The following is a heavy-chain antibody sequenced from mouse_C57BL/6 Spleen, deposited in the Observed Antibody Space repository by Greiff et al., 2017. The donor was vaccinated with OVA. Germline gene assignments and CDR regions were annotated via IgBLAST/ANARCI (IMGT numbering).Heavy chain of an antibody. J-gene: IGHJ1*03. CDR1: GYSFTGYY. CDR2: INPSTGGT. V-gene: IGHV1-42*01. CDR3: ARRDYGSSPYSYWYFDV. Sequence: VQLQQSGPELVKPGASVKISCKASGYSFTGYYMNWVKQSPEKSLEWIGEINPSTGGTTYNQKFKAKATLPVDKSSSTAYMQLKSLTSEDSAVYYCARRDYGSSPYSYWYFDVWGTGTTVTVSS. D-gene: IGHD1-1*01.